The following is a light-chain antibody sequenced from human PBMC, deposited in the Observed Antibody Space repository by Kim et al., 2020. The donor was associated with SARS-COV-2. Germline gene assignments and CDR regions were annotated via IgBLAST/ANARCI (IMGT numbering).Light chain of an antibody. V-gene: IGKV3-20*01. J-gene: IGKJ5*01. CDR1: QSVSSSY. Sequence: PGERAPLSCRASQSVSSSYLAWYQQKPGQAPRLLIYGESSRATGIPDRFSGSGSGTDFTLTISRLEPEDFAVYYCQQYGSSPPITFGQGKRLEIK. CDR3: QQYGSSPPIT. CDR2: GES.